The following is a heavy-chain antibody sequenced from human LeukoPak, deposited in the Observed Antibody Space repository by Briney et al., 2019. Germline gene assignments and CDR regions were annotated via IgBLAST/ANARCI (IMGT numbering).Heavy chain of an antibody. Sequence: GRSLRLSCAASGFTFDDYAMHWVRQAPGKGLEWVSGISWNSGSIGYADSVKGRFTISRDNAKNSLYLQMNSLRAEDAAVYYCAKAADYGGNSDYWGQGTLVTVSS. CDR1: GFTFDDYA. D-gene: IGHD4-17*01. CDR2: ISWNSGSI. V-gene: IGHV3-9*01. CDR3: AKAADYGGNSDY. J-gene: IGHJ4*02.